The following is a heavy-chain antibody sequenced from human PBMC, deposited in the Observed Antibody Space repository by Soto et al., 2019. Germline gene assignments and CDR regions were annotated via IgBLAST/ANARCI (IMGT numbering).Heavy chain of an antibody. D-gene: IGHD2-2*02. CDR3: ARGVRYCSSTSCYKRNWFDP. J-gene: IGHJ5*02. Sequence: SETLSLTCAVYGGSFSGYYWSWIRQPPGKGLEWIGEINHSGSTNYNPSLKSRVTISVDTSENQFSLKLSSVTAADTAVYYCARGVRYCSSTSCYKRNWFDPWGQGTLVTVSS. CDR2: INHSGST. CDR1: GGSFSGYY. V-gene: IGHV4-34*01.